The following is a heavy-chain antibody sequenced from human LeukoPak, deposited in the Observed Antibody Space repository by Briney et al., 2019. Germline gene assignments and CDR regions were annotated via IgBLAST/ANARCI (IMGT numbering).Heavy chain of an antibody. CDR1: GGSISSGSYY. D-gene: IGHD3-22*01. V-gene: IGHV4-61*02. J-gene: IGHJ2*01. Sequence: PSQTLSLTCTVSGGSISSGSYYWSWIRQPAGKGLEWIERIYTTGSTNYNPSLKSRVNISVDTSKNQFSLKLSSVTAADTAVYYCARESHRVYDSSGYYHYWYFDLWGRGTLVTVSS. CDR2: IYTTGST. CDR3: ARESHRVYDSSGYYHYWYFDL.